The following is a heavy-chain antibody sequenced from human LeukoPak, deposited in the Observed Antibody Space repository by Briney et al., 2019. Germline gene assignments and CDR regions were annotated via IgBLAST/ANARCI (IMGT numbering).Heavy chain of an antibody. V-gene: IGHV4-39*01. J-gene: IGHJ4*02. CDR1: GGSISSSSYY. Sequence: RPSETLSLTCTVSGGSISSSSYYWGWIRQPPGKGLEWIRSIYYSGSTYYNPSLKSRVTISVDTSKNQFSLKLSSVTAADTAVYYCAKDYDILTGSTRYYFDYWGQGTLVTVSS. CDR3: AKDYDILTGSTRYYFDY. D-gene: IGHD3-9*01. CDR2: IYYSGST.